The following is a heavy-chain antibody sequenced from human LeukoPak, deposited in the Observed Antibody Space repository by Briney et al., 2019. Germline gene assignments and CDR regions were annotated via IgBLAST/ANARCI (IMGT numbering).Heavy chain of an antibody. J-gene: IGHJ4*02. CDR1: GGSISSSSYY. V-gene: IGHV4-39*01. Sequence: SETLSLTCTVSGGSISSSSYYWGWIRQPPGQGLEWIGSIYYSGSTYYNPSLKSRVTISVDTSKNQFSLKLSSVTAADTAVYYCARLRMITFGGARSKAFDYWGQGTLVTVSS. CDR2: IYYSGST. D-gene: IGHD3-16*01. CDR3: ARLRMITFGGARSKAFDY.